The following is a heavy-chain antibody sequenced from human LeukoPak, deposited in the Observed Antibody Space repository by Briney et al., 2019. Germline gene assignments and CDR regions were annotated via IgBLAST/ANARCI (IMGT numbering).Heavy chain of an antibody. CDR1: GGSLSSGGYY. J-gene: IGHJ4*02. CDR2: IYYSGST. D-gene: IGHD3-22*01. Sequence: SQTLSLTCTVSGGSLSSGGYYWRWIRQRPGTGLEWIGYIYYSGSTYYNPSLKSRVTISVDTSKNQFSLKLSSVTAADTAVYYCARAATYYYDSSGYPDYWGQGTLVTVSS. V-gene: IGHV4-31*03. CDR3: ARAATYYYDSSGYPDY.